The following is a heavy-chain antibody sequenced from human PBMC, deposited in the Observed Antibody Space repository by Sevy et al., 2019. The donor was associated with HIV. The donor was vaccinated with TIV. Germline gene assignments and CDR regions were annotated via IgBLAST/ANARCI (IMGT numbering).Heavy chain of an antibody. CDR2: INHSGST. CDR3: ASHCGSTSCSHAFDI. CDR1: GGSFSGYY. V-gene: IGHV4-34*01. J-gene: IGHJ3*02. D-gene: IGHD2-2*01. Sequence: SETLSLTCAVYGGSFSGYYWIWIRQPPGKGLEWIGEINHSGSTNYNPSLKSRVTISVDTSKNQFSLKLSSVTAADTAVYYGASHCGSTSCSHAFDIWGQGTMVTVSS.